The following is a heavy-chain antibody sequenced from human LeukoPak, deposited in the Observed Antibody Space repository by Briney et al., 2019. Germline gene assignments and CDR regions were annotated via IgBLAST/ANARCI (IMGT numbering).Heavy chain of an antibody. Sequence: ASVKVSCKASGYTFTGYYMHWVRQAPGQGLEWMGRINPNSGGTNYAQKFQGRVTMTRDTSISTAYMELSRLRSDDTAVYYCARDGVSVYYYYYMDVWGKGTTVTVSS. CDR1: GYTFTGYY. CDR3: ARDGVSVYYYYYMDV. V-gene: IGHV1-2*06. CDR2: INPNSGGT. J-gene: IGHJ6*03. D-gene: IGHD3-16*01.